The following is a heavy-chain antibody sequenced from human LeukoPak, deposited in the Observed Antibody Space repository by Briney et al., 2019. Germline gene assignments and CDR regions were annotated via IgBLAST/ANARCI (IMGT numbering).Heavy chain of an antibody. CDR2: ISGSGGST. CDR1: GFTFSSYA. J-gene: IGHJ6*02. V-gene: IGHV3-23*01. CDR3: ARDPVGAIGYGMDV. Sequence: GGSLRLSCAASGFTFSSYAMSWVRQAPGKGLEWVSGISGSGGSTHYADSVKDRFTISRDNSKNTLYLQMNSLRAEDTAVYYCARDPVGAIGYGMDVWGQGTTVTVSS. D-gene: IGHD1-26*01.